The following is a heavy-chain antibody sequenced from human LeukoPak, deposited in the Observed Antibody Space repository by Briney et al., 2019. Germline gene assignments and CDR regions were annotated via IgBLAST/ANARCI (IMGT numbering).Heavy chain of an antibody. Sequence: SETLSLTCTVSGGSISSSYWSWIRQPPGKGLEWIGYIYYSGSTNYNPSLKSRVTISVDTSKNQFSLKLSSVTAADTAVYYCARDTYYYDSSGYRPFDYWGQGTLVTVSS. J-gene: IGHJ4*02. D-gene: IGHD3-22*01. CDR1: GGSISSSY. V-gene: IGHV4-59*01. CDR3: ARDTYYYDSSGYRPFDY. CDR2: IYYSGST.